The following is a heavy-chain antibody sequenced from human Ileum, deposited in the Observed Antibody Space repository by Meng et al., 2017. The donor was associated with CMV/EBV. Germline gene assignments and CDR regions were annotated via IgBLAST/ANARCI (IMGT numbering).Heavy chain of an antibody. CDR3: ARLLTLAPRPIDY. V-gene: IGHV4-4*02. J-gene: IGHJ4*02. D-gene: IGHD6-6*01. CDR1: GASISSSNW. CDR2: VYQSGST. Sequence: QVQLQESGPGLVKPSGTLSLTCAVSGASISSSNWWIWVRQPPGKGLEWIGQVYQSGSTNYNPSLKSRVTISLDKSKSQFSLNLTSVTAADTALHYCARLLTLAPRPIDYWGQGSLVTVSS.